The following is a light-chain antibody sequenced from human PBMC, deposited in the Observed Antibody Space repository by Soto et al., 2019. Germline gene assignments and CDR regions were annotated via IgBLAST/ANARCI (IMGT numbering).Light chain of an antibody. CDR3: QQRSNWVLT. CDR1: QSVSSY. CDR2: DAS. J-gene: IGKJ4*01. Sequence: EIVLTQSPATLSLSPGERATLSCRASQSVSSYLAWYQQKPGQAPRLLIYDASNRATGIPARFSGSGSGTDFTLTISSLEPEDFAVYYCQQRSNWVLTFGGWTKVEIK. V-gene: IGKV3-11*01.